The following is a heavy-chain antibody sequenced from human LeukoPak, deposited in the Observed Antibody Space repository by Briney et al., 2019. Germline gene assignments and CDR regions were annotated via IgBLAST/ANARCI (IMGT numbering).Heavy chain of an antibody. V-gene: IGHV4-30-2*01. CDR3: ARSYSGYDEGFDP. CDR2: IYHSGST. J-gene: IGHJ5*02. Sequence: SETLSLTCTVSGGSISSGGYYWSWIRQPPGKGLEWIGYIYHSGSTYYNPSLKSRVTISVDRSKNQFSLKLSSVTAADTAVYYCARSYSGYDEGFDPWGQGTLVTVSS. D-gene: IGHD5-12*01. CDR1: GGSISSGGYY.